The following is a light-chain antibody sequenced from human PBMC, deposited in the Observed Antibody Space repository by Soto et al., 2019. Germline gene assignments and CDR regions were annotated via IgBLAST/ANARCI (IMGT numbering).Light chain of an antibody. Sequence: DIQMTQSPSSLSASAGDRVTIACRTSQSISSYLNWYQQKPGKAPKLLIYGASNLQSGVPSRFSGSGSGTEFTLTISTLQPEDFATYYCQQSFTTPGLTFGGGTRVEIE. J-gene: IGKJ4*01. CDR2: GAS. CDR1: QSISSY. V-gene: IGKV1-39*01. CDR3: QQSFTTPGLT.